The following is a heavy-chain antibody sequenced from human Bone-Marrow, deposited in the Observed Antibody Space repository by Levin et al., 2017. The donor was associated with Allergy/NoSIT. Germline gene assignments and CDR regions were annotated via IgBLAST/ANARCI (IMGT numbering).Heavy chain of an antibody. CDR3: ARDPSGRGMDV. D-gene: IGHD6-19*01. CDR2: IGIAGDT. J-gene: IGHJ6*02. V-gene: IGHV3-13*01. Sequence: GESLKISCAASGFTFSTYDIQWVRQVAGRGLEWVSAIGIAGDTHYSGSVKGRFTISRENAQNSVYLQMNSLRAGDTAVYYCARDPSGRGMDVWGQGTTVTVSS. CDR1: GFTFSTYD.